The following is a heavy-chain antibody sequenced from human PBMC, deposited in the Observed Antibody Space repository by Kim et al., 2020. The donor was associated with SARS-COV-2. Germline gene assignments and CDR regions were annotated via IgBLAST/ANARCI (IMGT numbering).Heavy chain of an antibody. CDR3: ARDRGGAIVGPLDAFDI. D-gene: IGHD1-26*01. Sequence: VKGRFTISRDNAKYSLYLQMNSLRAEDTAVYYCARDRGGAIVGPLDAFDIWGQGTMVTVSS. V-gene: IGHV3-21*01. J-gene: IGHJ3*02.